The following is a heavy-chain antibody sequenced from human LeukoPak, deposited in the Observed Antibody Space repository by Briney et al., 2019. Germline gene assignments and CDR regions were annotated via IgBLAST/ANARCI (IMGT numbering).Heavy chain of an antibody. CDR3: ARRGGSSSRRSPIDY. CDR2: IKQDGSEK. V-gene: IGHV3-7*01. CDR1: GFTFSDYW. Sequence: GGSLRLSCAASGFTFSDYWMTWVRQAPGKGPEWVANIKQDGSEKYYVDSVRGRFTISRDNAKNSLFLQMSSLRVEDTAVYYCARRGGSSSRRSPIDYWGQGTLVTVSS. D-gene: IGHD6-6*01. J-gene: IGHJ4*02.